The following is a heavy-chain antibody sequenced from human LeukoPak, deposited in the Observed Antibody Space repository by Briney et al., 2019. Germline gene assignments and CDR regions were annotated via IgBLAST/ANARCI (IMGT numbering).Heavy chain of an antibody. D-gene: IGHD4-23*01. V-gene: IGHV3-43D*03. J-gene: IGHJ3*01. CDR3: GKDNSVSPFNS. CDR1: GFIFDDYA. CDR2: ISWDGGHT. Sequence: PGGSLRLSCEDSGFIFDDYAMYWVRQAPGKSPEWICVISWDGGHTYCADSMKGRFTISRDNSKNSLYLQMSSLRLDDTAFYYCGKDNSVSPFNSWGQGTLVTVSS.